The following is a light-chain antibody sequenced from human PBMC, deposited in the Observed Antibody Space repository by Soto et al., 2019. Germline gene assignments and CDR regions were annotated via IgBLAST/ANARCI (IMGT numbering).Light chain of an antibody. Sequence: LTQPPSASGSPGQSVTISCTGTSSDVGGYNHVSWYQQHPGKAPKLMIYEVSKRPSGVSDRFSGSKSGNTASLTISGLQAEDEADYYCGSYTSSSTLVFGTGTKVTVL. CDR1: SSDVGGYNH. CDR3: GSYTSSSTLV. V-gene: IGLV2-14*01. CDR2: EVS. J-gene: IGLJ1*01.